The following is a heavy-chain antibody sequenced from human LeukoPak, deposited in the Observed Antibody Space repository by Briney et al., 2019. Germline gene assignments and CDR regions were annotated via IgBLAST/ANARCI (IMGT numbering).Heavy chain of an antibody. CDR2: ISSSGSTI. D-gene: IGHD3-22*01. CDR1: GFTFSDYY. Sequence: NPGGSLRLSCAASGFTFSDYYMSWIRQAPGKGLEWVSYISSSGSTIYYADSVKGRFTISRDNAKNSLFLQMNSLRAEDTAVYYCVRRANYDDSSALHFDYWGQGTLVTVSS. V-gene: IGHV3-11*04. J-gene: IGHJ4*02. CDR3: VRRANYDDSSALHFDY.